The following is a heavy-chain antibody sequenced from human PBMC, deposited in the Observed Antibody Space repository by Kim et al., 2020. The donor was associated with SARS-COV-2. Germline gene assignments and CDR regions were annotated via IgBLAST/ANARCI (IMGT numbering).Heavy chain of an antibody. V-gene: IGHV1-69*13. Sequence: SVKVSCKASGGTFSGYAISWVQQAPGQGLEWMGGIIPIFGTANYAQKSQGRVTITADESTSTAYMELSRLRSEETAVYYCATGLYYGSGCYLGFYFDYWNEGTRVTVSS. CDR3: ATGLYYGSGCYLGFYFDY. J-gene: IGHJ4*02. CDR2: IIPIFGTA. D-gene: IGHD3-10*01. CDR1: GGTFSGYA.